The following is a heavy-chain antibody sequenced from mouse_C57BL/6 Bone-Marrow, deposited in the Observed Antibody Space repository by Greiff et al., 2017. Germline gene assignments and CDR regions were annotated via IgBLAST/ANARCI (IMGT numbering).Heavy chain of an antibody. V-gene: IGHV10-3*01. CDR2: ISSKSSNYAT. Sequence: VPLKESGGGLVQPKGSLKLSCAASGFTFNTYAMPWVRQAPGKGLEWVARISSKSSNYATYYADSVKDRFTISRDDSQSMLYLQMNNLKTEDTAMDYCVVGSWFAYWGQGALVTGSA. CDR3: VVGSWFAY. CDR1: GFTFNTYA. J-gene: IGHJ3*01.